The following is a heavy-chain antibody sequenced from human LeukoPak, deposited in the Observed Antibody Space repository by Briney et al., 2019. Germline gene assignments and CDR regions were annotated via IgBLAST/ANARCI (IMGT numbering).Heavy chain of an antibody. J-gene: IGHJ4*02. CDR2: ISTSGSP. D-gene: IGHD3-22*01. CDR1: GGSISSYY. V-gene: IGHV4-4*07. CDR3: ARVRYSDSSVLTRKRSYYFDY. Sequence: PSETLSLTCTVSGGSISSYYWSWIRQPAGKGLESIGHISTSGSPNYNPSLKSRVTMSVDTSKNQFSLKLSSVTAADTAVYYCARVRYSDSSVLTRKRSYYFDYWGQGTLVTVSS.